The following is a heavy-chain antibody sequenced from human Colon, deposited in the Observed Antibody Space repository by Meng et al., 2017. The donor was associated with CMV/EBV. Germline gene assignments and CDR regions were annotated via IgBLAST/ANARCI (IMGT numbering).Heavy chain of an antibody. CDR3: GGDYGAYRVDD. CDR2: LYYSGDT. Sequence: SETLSLTCTVSGGSISNYYWSWIRQPPGKGLEWIGYLYYSGDTNYNPSLKSRVSISVDTSRNRFSLQQTSVTAADTAVYYCGGDYGAYRVDDWGRGIMVTVSS. D-gene: IGHD4-17*01. J-gene: IGHJ4*02. CDR1: GGSISNYY. V-gene: IGHV4-59*01.